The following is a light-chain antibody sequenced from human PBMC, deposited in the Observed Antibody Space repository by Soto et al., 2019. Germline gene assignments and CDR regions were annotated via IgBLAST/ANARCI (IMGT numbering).Light chain of an antibody. V-gene: IGKV3-20*01. Sequence: EIVLTQSPGTLSLSPGERATLSCRASQSVSRTYLAWYQQKPGQTPRLLIYDASSRATGIPDRFSGSGSGTYFTLTISRLEPEDFAVYYCQQYGSLYTFGQGTKLEIK. CDR2: DAS. J-gene: IGKJ2*01. CDR1: QSVSRTY. CDR3: QQYGSLYT.